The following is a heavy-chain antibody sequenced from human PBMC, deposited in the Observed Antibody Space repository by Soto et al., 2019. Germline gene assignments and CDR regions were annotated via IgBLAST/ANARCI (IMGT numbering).Heavy chain of an antibody. CDR2: ISSSSSTI. CDR3: ARADYPNYYYYGLDV. V-gene: IGHV3-48*02. J-gene: IGHJ6*02. Sequence: PGGSLRLSCGASGFTFNTYHMNWVRQAPGRGLEWVSYISSSSSTIYYADSVEGRFTISRDNAKSSLYLQMNSLRDEDTAVYYCARADYPNYYYYGLDVWGQGTTVTVSS. D-gene: IGHD4-17*01. CDR1: GFTFNTYH.